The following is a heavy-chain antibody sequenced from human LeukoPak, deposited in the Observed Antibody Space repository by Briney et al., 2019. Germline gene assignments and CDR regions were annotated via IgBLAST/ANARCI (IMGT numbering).Heavy chain of an antibody. CDR1: GYTFTSYY. CDR2: INPSGGST. Sequence: GASVKVSCKASGYTFTSYYMHWVRQAPGQGLEWMGIINPSGGSTSYAQKFQGRVTMTRDTSTSTVYMELSSLRSEDTAVYYCAAWYYYDSSGDAFDIWGQGTMVTVSS. V-gene: IGHV1-46*01. J-gene: IGHJ3*02. D-gene: IGHD3-22*01. CDR3: AAWYYYDSSGDAFDI.